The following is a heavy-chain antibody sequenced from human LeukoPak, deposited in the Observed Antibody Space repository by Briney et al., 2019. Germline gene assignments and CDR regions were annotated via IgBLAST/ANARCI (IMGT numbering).Heavy chain of an antibody. J-gene: IGHJ4*02. Sequence: PGGSLRLSCASSGFTFRSYAMSWVRQAPGKGLEWVSVISGSGGSTYYADSVKGRFTISRDNSKNTLYLQMNSLRAEDTAVYYCAKDGTNGGSYFDYWGQGTLVTVSS. CDR2: ISGSGGST. CDR1: GFTFRSYA. D-gene: IGHD2-8*01. V-gene: IGHV3-23*01. CDR3: AKDGTNGGSYFDY.